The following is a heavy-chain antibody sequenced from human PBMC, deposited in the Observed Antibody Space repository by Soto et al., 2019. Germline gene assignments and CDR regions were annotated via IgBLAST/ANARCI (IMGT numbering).Heavy chain of an antibody. J-gene: IGHJ4*02. Sequence: EVQLVESGGGLVQPGGSLRLSCAASGFTFSSYSMNWVRQAPGKGLEWVSYISSSSRTIYYADSVKGRFTISRDNAKNSLYLQLNSLTAENTAVYYCARDLNLGSFHYWGQGTLITVSS. CDR2: ISSSSRTI. CDR1: GFTFSSYS. V-gene: IGHV3-48*01. CDR3: ARDLNLGSFHY.